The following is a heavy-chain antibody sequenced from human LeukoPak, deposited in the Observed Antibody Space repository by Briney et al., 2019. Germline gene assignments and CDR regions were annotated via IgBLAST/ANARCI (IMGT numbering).Heavy chain of an antibody. J-gene: IGHJ4*02. Sequence: GGSLRLSCAASGFTFNDYAMHWVRQAPGKGLEWVSGISWNSGSIDYADSVKGRFTISRDNAKNSLYLQMNSLRAEDTALYYCAKDIISGIAAPFDYWGQGTLVTVSS. CDR2: ISWNSGSI. CDR1: GFTFNDYA. CDR3: AKDIISGIAAPFDY. V-gene: IGHV3-9*01. D-gene: IGHD6-13*01.